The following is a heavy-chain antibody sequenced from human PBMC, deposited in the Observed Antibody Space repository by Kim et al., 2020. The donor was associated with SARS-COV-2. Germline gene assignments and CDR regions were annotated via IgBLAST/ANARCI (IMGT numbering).Heavy chain of an antibody. V-gene: IGHV4-59*08. J-gene: IGHJ2*01. CDR2: LYYSGNT. CDR3: ARHGGDYGLSWYFDL. D-gene: IGHD4-17*01. CDR1: GVSISSSF. Sequence: SETLSLICTVSGVSISSSFLSWIRQSPGKGLEWIGYLYYSGNTNYNPSLKSRVTISVDTSKNQFSLKLNSVTAADTAVYYCARHGGDYGLSWYFDLWGRGTLVTVSS.